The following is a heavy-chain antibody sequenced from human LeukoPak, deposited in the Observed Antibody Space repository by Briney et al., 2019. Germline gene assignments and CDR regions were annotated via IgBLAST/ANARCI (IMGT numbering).Heavy chain of an antibody. V-gene: IGHV4-61*02. CDR2: IYTSGST. Sequence: PSETLSLTCTVSGGSISSGSYYWRWIRQPAGKGLEWIGRIYTSGSTNYNPSLKSRVTISVDTSKNQFSLKLSSVSAADTAVYYCARFSYDYVWGSYLQEPDYWGQGTLVTVSS. CDR3: ARFSYDYVWGSYLQEPDY. J-gene: IGHJ4*02. CDR1: GGSISSGSYY. D-gene: IGHD3-16*02.